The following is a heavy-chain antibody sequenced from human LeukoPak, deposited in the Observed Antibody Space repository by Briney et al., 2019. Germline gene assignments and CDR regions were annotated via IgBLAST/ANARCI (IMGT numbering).Heavy chain of an antibody. J-gene: IGHJ2*01. V-gene: IGHV1-8*03. D-gene: IGHD6-19*01. CDR3: ARGGSSGWVAGWYFDL. CDR2: MNPNSGNT. Sequence: EASVKVSCKASGYTFTSYDINWVRQATGQGLEWMGWMNPNSGNTGYAQKFQGRVTITRNTSISTAYMELSSLRSEDTAVYYCARGGSSGWVAGWYFDLWGRGTLVTVSS. CDR1: GYTFTSYD.